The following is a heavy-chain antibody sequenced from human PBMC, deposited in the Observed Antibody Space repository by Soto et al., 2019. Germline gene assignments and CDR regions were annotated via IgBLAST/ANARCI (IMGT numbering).Heavy chain of an antibody. D-gene: IGHD6-19*01. J-gene: IGHJ4*02. Sequence: PGGSLRLSCAASGFSFNSYDMNWVRQAPGKGLEWVSYISSSGDTMYYADSVKGRFTISRDNAKNSLSLQMYALRVEDTALYFCARERFGQWLAPVDYWGQGTLVTVSS. CDR3: ARERFGQWLAPVDY. CDR2: ISSSGDTM. CDR1: GFSFNSYD. V-gene: IGHV3-48*03.